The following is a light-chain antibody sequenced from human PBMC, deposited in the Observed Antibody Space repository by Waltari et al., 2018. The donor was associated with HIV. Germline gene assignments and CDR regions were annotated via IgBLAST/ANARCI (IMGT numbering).Light chain of an antibody. CDR2: GNN. J-gene: IGLJ3*02. CDR3: QSYDNRLRGV. V-gene: IGLV1-40*01. Sequence: QSVLTQPPSVSAAPGQRVRISCTGTTFNLGAGQGVHWSQHLPGTAPKLLIFGNNKRPSGVPDRFSGSKSGSSASLAITGLQAEDEADYYCQSYDNRLRGVFGGGTKVTVL. CDR1: TFNLGAGQG.